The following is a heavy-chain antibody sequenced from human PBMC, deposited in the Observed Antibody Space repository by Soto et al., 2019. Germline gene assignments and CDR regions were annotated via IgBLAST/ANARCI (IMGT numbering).Heavy chain of an antibody. CDR1: GYSFIDYY. J-gene: IGHJ4*02. D-gene: IGHD3-9*01. CDR3: ARPPGYISDWYYFDL. V-gene: IGHV1-2*02. CDR2: ISPKSGGT. Sequence: ASVKVSCKASGYSFIDYYMHWVRQAPGQGFEWMGRISPKSGGTNYAQKFEGRVTMTWDTSLNTAYMELSSLVSEDTAVYYCARPPGYISDWYYFDLWGQGTLVTVSS.